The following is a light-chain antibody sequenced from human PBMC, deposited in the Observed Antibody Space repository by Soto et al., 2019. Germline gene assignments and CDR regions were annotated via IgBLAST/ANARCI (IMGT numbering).Light chain of an antibody. CDR3: QQYYSTPPT. V-gene: IGKV4-1*01. Sequence: SGMTPSPTSLAVSLGERATINCKSSQSVLYSSNNKNYLAWYQQKPGQPPKLLIYWASTRESGVPDRFSGSGSGTDFTLTISSLQAEDVAVYYCQQYYSTPPTFGHGTKVDIK. CDR1: QSVLYSSNNKNY. CDR2: WAS. J-gene: IGKJ1*01.